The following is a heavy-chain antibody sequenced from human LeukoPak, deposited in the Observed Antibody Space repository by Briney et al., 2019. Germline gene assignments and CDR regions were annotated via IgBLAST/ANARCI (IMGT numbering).Heavy chain of an antibody. J-gene: IGHJ6*02. Sequence: GGSLRLSCAASGFTFSSYAMHWVRQAPGKGLEWVAVISYDGSNKYYADSVKGRFTISRDNSKNTLYLQLNSLRAEDTAVYYCARASHQWELRLYGMDVWGQGTTVTVSS. CDR1: GFTFSSYA. CDR3: ARASHQWELRLYGMDV. D-gene: IGHD1-26*01. V-gene: IGHV3-30-3*01. CDR2: ISYDGSNK.